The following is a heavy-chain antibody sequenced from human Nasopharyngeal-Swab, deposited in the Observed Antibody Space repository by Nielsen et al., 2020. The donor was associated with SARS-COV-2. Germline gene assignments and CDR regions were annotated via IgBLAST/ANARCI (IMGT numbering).Heavy chain of an antibody. Sequence: GGSLRLSCAASGFTFSSYAMTWVRQAPGKGLQWVSTITANGGSTFYPDSVKGRFTISRGNSKNTLYLQMSSLRAEDTALYYCAKGGYCGGGSCYSYYFDCWGQGTLVTVSS. CDR2: ITANGGST. CDR3: AKGGYCGGGSCYSYYFDC. D-gene: IGHD2-15*01. CDR1: GFTFSSYA. J-gene: IGHJ4*02. V-gene: IGHV3-23*01.